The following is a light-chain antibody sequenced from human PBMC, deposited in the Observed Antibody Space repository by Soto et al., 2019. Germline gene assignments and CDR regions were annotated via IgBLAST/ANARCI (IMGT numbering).Light chain of an antibody. CDR3: QQSYSNPHT. V-gene: IGKV1-39*01. CDR1: QTITTI. J-gene: IGKJ5*01. CDR2: AAS. Sequence: DIQMTQSPSSLSASVVDTVTITCRATQTITTILNWYQHTPGKAPNLLIYAASSLQSGVPSRFTGSGSGTDFTLTISSLQPEDFETYYCQQSYSNPHTFGQGTRLEIK.